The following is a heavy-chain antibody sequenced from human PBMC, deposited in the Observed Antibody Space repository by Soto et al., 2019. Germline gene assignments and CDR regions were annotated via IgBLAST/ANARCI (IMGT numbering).Heavy chain of an antibody. CDR2: INGANGNT. D-gene: IGHD1-1*01. V-gene: IGHV1-3*01. CDR3: ARGKGMEEIYYYDGMDV. CDR1: GYSFSTYS. J-gene: IGHJ6*02. Sequence: QVQVVQSGAEVKKPGASVKVSCKASGYSFSTYSMHWVRQAPGQGLEWMGWINGANGNTRYSQKFKDRVSISRDTPASTGYMELSSLRSEDTAVYYCARGKGMEEIYYYDGMDVWGPGTTVIVSS.